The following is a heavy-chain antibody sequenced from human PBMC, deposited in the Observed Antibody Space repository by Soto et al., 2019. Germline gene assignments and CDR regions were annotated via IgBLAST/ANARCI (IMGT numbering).Heavy chain of an antibody. CDR2: IIPIFGTA. CDR1: GGTFSSYA. Sequence: GASVKVSCKASGGTFSSYAISWVRQAPGQGLEWMGGIIPIFGTANYAQKFQGRVTITAVESTSTAYMELSSLRSEDTAVYYCARALHYYYGMDVWGQGTTVTVSS. V-gene: IGHV1-69*13. J-gene: IGHJ6*02. CDR3: ARALHYYYGMDV.